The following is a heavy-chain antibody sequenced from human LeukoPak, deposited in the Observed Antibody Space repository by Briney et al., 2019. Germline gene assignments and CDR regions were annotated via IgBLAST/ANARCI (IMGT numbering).Heavy chain of an antibody. CDR1: GGTFSSYA. CDR3: ARDHYDSSGYYYEGAPNWFDP. D-gene: IGHD3-22*01. V-gene: IGHV1-69*13. Sequence: SVTVSCKASGGTFSSYAISWVRQAPGQWLEWMGGIIPIFGTANYAQKFQGRVTITADESTSTAYMELSSLRSEDTAVYYCARDHYDSSGYYYEGAPNWFDPWGQGTLVTVSS. CDR2: IIPIFGTA. J-gene: IGHJ5*02.